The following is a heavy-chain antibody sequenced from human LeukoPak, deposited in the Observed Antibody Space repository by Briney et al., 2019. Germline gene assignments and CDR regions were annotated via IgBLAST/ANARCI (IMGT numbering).Heavy chain of an antibody. J-gene: IGHJ4*02. V-gene: IGHV3-15*01. CDR2: IKSKTDGGTT. CDR3: VPSGYGRGNY. Sequence: GGSLRLSCAASGFTFSNAWTSWVRQAPGKGLEWVGRIKSKTDGGTTDYAAPVKGRFTISRDDSKNTLYLQMNSLKIEDTAVYYCVPSGYGRGNYWGQGTLVTVSS. D-gene: IGHD5-12*01. CDR1: GFTFSNAW.